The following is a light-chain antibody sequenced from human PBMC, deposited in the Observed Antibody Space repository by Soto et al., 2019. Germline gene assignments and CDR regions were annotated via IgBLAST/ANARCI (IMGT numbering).Light chain of an antibody. CDR3: QQRSSWPRT. CDR2: DAS. Sequence: EIVLTQSPATLSLSPGERATLSCRASQRINSDLAWYQQKTGQAPRLFIYDASNRVTGIPARFRGSESGTDFTLTISTLEPEDFAVYYCQQRSSWPRTFGQGTKVDIK. V-gene: IGKV3-11*01. CDR1: QRINSD. J-gene: IGKJ1*01.